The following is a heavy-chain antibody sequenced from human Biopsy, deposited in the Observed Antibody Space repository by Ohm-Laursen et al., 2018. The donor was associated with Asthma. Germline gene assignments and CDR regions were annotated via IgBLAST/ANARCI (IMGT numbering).Heavy chain of an antibody. CDR2: IATDGSNK. CDR3: VKDHSVGYYYFDD. V-gene: IGHV3-64D*08. J-gene: IGHJ4*02. Sequence: SLRLSCTASGFTFSSYSMHWVRQAPGRGPEYVSFIATDGSNKFYADSVKGRFTVSRDNSKHTLYLHMIGLRADDTGVYYCVKDHSVGYYYFDDWGQGAQVTVSS. CDR1: GFTFSSYS. D-gene: IGHD2-8*01.